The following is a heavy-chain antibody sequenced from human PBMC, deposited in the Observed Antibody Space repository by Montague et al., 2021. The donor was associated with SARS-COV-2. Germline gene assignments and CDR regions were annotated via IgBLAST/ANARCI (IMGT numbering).Heavy chain of an antibody. CDR3: ARVPNWNYVPDY. V-gene: IGHV4-61*02. CDR1: GRSISSASFY. Sequence: TLSLTRTLSGRSISSASFYWTWIRQSAGKGLEWIGRIQASGITNYNPSLKSRVAMSVDTSKDQFSLSLNSVTAADTATYFCARVPNWNYVPDYWGQGTLVTVSS. CDR2: IQASGIT. J-gene: IGHJ4*02. D-gene: IGHD1-7*01.